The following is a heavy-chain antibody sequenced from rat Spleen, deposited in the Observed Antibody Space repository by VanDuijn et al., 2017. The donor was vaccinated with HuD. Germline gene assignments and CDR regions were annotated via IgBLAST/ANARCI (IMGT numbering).Heavy chain of an antibody. CDR1: GFIFSNYY. D-gene: IGHD1-9*01. J-gene: IGHJ2*01. CDR3: ARRHYGYTDYFDY. CDR2: ISYGDSSGHSST. Sequence: EVQLVESGGGLVQPGRSLKLSCATSGFIFSNYYMVWVRQAPTKGLEWVASISYGDSSGHSSTYYRDSVKGRVTSSRDNAKSTLSLQMDSLRSEDTATYYCARRHYGYTDYFDYWGQGVMVTVSS. V-gene: IGHV5-25*01.